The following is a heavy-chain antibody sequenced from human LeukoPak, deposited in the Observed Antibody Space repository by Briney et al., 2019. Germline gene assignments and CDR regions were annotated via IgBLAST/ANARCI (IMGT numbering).Heavy chain of an antibody. Sequence: GGSLRLSCAASGFTFSNAWMSWVRQAPGKGLEWVGRIKSKTDGGTTDYAAPVKGRFTISRDDSKNTLYLQMNSLKTEDTAVYYCTTGGGVTYYYDSSGYLDFDYWGQGTLVTVSS. CDR2: IKSKTDGGTT. D-gene: IGHD3-22*01. V-gene: IGHV3-15*01. CDR1: GFTFSNAW. J-gene: IGHJ4*02. CDR3: TTGGGVTYYYDSSGYLDFDY.